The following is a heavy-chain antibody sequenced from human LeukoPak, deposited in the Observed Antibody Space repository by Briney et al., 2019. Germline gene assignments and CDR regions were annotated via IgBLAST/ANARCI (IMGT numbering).Heavy chain of an antibody. CDR1: GGSISSSNW. CDR3: ARLFLHLLEWSPTKGKEMHYFDY. J-gene: IGHJ4*02. D-gene: IGHD3-3*01. Sequence: SETLSLTCAVSGGSISSSNWWSWVRQPPGRGLEWIGEIYHSGSINYKSSLKSRVTISVDTSKNQFSLKLSSVTAADTAVYYCARLFLHLLEWSPTKGKEMHYFDYWGQGTLVTVSS. V-gene: IGHV4-4*02. CDR2: IYHSGSI.